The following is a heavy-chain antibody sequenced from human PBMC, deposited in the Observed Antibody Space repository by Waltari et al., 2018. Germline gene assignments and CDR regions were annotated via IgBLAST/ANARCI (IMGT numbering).Heavy chain of an antibody. V-gene: IGHV3-30*01. Sequence: QVQLVESGGGVVQPGRSLRLSCAVSGFTFSAYAMHWVRQAPGKGLEWVAVVSYDGSNKYYADSVRGRFTISRDNSKNTLYLQMNSLRAEDTAVYYCARDLEDYYDTTGYPDYWGQGTLVTVSS. CDR2: VSYDGSNK. D-gene: IGHD3-22*01. CDR1: GFTFSAYA. CDR3: ARDLEDYYDTTGYPDY. J-gene: IGHJ4*02.